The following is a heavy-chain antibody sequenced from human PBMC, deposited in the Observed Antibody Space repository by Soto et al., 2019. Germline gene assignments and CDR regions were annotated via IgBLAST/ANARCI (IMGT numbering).Heavy chain of an antibody. V-gene: IGHV3-30*18. CDR2: ISNDGSHK. D-gene: IGHD6-13*01. J-gene: IGHJ3*01. CDR1: GFTFNNYG. CDR3: AKDQGLAASHRID. Sequence: QVQLVESGGGVVQPGRSLRLSCAASGFTFNNYGIHWVRQAPGKGLEWVTVISNDGSHKYYADSVKGRLTISRDNSKNTVLLQINSLRAEDTAMYYCAKDQGLAASHRIDWGQGTMVTVSS.